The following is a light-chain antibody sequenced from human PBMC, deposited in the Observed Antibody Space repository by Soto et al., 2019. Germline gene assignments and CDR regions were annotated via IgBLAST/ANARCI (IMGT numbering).Light chain of an antibody. CDR3: QQYGTAPRT. J-gene: IGKJ1*01. V-gene: IGKV3-20*01. CDR2: GAS. Sequence: EIVLTQSPGTLSLSPGERATLFCRASESVSTAFLAWYHQKPGQAPRLLIYGASYRAAGIPDRFSGSGSGTDFTHTISRLEPEDFGVYDCQQYGTAPRTFGQGTKVEIK. CDR1: ESVSTAF.